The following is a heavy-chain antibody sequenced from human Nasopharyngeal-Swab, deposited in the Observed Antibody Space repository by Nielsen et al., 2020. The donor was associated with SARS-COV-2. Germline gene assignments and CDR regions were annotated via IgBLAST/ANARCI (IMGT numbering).Heavy chain of an antibody. CDR2: IASSGAT. D-gene: IGHD2-2*01. V-gene: IGHV3-13*01. CDR1: GFTLRSYD. CDR3: AREQLCIRGTRCLDAFDI. J-gene: IGHJ3*02. Sequence: GESLKISCAASGFTLRSYDVHWVRKTTGEGLEWVSVIASSGATSYLDSVKGRFTVSRDNVKNSVYLQMNSLRAGESAVYYCAREQLCIRGTRCLDAFDIWGQETMVTVSS.